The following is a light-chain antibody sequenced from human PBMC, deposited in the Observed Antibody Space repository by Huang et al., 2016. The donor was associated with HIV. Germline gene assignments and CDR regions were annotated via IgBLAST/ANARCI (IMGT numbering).Light chain of an antibody. CDR3: QQYNNYPWT. Sequence: DIQMTQSPSTLSASVGDRVTITCRASQSHSCYLAWYQQKPGEAPNLLIYKASSLEGGVPPRFSGSGSGTEFTLTISSLQADDVATYYCQQYNNYPWTFGQGTLVEIK. V-gene: IGKV1-5*03. CDR1: QSHSCY. J-gene: IGKJ1*01. CDR2: KAS.